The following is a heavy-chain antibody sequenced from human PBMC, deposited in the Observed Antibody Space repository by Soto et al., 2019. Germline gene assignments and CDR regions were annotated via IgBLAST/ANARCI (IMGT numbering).Heavy chain of an antibody. CDR1: GFTFSSYA. CDR3: AKEGEHSSGWANFDY. V-gene: IGHV3-23*01. Sequence: EVQLLESGGGLVQPGWSLRLSCAASGFTFSSYAMSWVRQAPGKGLEWVSAISGSGGSTYYADSVKGRFTISRDNSKNTLYLQMHSLRAEDTAVYYCAKEGEHSSGWANFDYWGQGTLGSVSS. J-gene: IGHJ4*02. CDR2: ISGSGGST. D-gene: IGHD6-19*01.